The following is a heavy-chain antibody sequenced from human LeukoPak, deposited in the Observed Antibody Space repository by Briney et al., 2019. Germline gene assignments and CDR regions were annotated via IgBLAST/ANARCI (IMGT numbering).Heavy chain of an antibody. D-gene: IGHD6-19*01. CDR1: GFTFSDAW. CDR2: IKTKNDGGAA. Sequence: GGSLRLSCTVSGFTFSDAWMTWVRQAPGPGVEWVGRIKTKNDGGAADYAAPVTGRFTISRDDKKNTLYLQMNSLRTEDTAVYFCTTVVSGGWYRGYWGQGTLVFVSS. V-gene: IGHV3-15*05. CDR3: TTVVSGGWYRGY. J-gene: IGHJ4*02.